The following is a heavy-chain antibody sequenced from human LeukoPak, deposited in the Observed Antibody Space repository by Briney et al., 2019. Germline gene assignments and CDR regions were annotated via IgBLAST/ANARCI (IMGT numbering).Heavy chain of an antibody. D-gene: IGHD1-14*01. CDR3: ARGNHKVDY. J-gene: IGHJ4*02. V-gene: IGHV3-48*04. CDR2: ISSSSSTI. Sequence: GGSLRLSCAASGFTFSSYSMNWVRQAPGKGLEWVSYISSSSSTIYYADSVKGRFTISRDNAKNSLYLQMNSLRAEGTAVYYCARGNHKVDYWGQGTLVTVSS. CDR1: GFTFSSYS.